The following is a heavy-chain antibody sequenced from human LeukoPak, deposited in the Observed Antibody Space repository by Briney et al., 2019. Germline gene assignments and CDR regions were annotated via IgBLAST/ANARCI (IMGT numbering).Heavy chain of an antibody. V-gene: IGHV3-23*01. D-gene: IGHD4-17*01. J-gene: IGHJ4*02. CDR3: AKHRENFGDSCLDVY. CDR1: GFTFSSYA. Sequence: GSLRLSCVASGFTFSSYAMSWVRQAPGKGLEWVSVISGSGANTYYADSVKGRSTISRVNSKNTLYLQMSSLRADDTAVYYCAKHRENFGDSCLDVYWGQGTLVTVSS. CDR2: ISGSGANT.